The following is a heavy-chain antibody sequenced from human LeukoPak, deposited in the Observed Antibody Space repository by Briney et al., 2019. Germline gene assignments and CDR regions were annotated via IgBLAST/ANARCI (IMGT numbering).Heavy chain of an antibody. CDR3: ARDRFGDAFDI. J-gene: IGHJ3*02. V-gene: IGHV1-8*01. D-gene: IGHD3-10*01. CDR1: GYTFTSYD. CDR2: MNPNSGNT. Sequence: ASVKVSCKASGYTFTSYDINWVRQATGQGLEGMGWMNPNSGNTGYAQKFQGRVTMTRNTSISTVYMELSSLRSEDTAVYYCARDRFGDAFDIWGQGTMVTVSS.